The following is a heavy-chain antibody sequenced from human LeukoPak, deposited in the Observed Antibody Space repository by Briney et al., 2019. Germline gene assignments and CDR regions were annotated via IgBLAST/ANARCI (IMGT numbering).Heavy chain of an antibody. CDR3: ARQTPLYYDSSDYPYNWFDP. CDR1: SGSISSNNYY. V-gene: IGHV4-39*01. J-gene: IGHJ5*02. CDR2: IHYSGST. D-gene: IGHD3-22*01. Sequence: SETLSLTCIVSSGSISSNNYYWGWIRQPPGKGLDWIGSIHYSGSTYYNPSLKSRVTISVDTSKNQFSLKLSSVTPADTAVYYCARQTPLYYDSSDYPYNWFDPWGQGTLVTVSS.